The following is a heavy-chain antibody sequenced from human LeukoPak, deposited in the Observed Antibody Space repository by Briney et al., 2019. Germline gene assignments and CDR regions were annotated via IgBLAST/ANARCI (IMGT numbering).Heavy chain of an antibody. Sequence: GGSLRLSCAASGFTFSIYAMSWVRQAPGKGLGWVSGTSNSGGNTYYADSVKGRFTISRDNSKNTLYLQMNSLRPEDTAIYYCAKGTSNYSYWGQGTLVTVSS. CDR3: AKGTSNYSY. CDR1: GFTFSIYA. V-gene: IGHV3-23*01. CDR2: TSNSGGNT. D-gene: IGHD2-21*01. J-gene: IGHJ4*02.